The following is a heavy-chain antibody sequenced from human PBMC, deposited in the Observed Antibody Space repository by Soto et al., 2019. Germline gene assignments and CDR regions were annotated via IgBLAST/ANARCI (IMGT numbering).Heavy chain of an antibody. V-gene: IGHV3-64*01. CDR2: ISSNGGST. J-gene: IGHJ4*02. CDR3: ARQGSGSYYFDY. CDR1: GFTFSRYW. D-gene: IGHD2-15*01. Sequence: PGGSLRLSCAASGFTFSRYWMHWVRQAPGKGLEYVSAISSNGGSTYYANSVKGRFTISRDNSKNTLYLQMGSLRAEDMAVYYCARQGSGSYYFDYWGQGTLVTVSS.